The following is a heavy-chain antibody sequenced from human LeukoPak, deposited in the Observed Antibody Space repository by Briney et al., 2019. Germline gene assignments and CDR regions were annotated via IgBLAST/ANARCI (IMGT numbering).Heavy chain of an antibody. Sequence: ASETLSLTCTISGGSISSYFWSWIRQPPGKGLEWIGYIYYTGSTNYNPSLKSRVIISLDTSKNQFSLKLSSVTAAGTAVYYCARTLSRWDPFDYWGQGTLVTVSS. D-gene: IGHD1-26*01. CDR1: GGSISSYF. V-gene: IGHV4-59*01. CDR3: ARTLSRWDPFDY. J-gene: IGHJ4*02. CDR2: IYYTGST.